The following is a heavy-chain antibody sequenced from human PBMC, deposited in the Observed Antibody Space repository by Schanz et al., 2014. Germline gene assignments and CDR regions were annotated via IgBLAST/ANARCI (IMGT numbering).Heavy chain of an antibody. Sequence: DVHLLESGGGLVQPGGSLRLSCAASGITFSSHSFNWVRQAPGKGLEWISYITYNGGTIYYADSVKGRFTISRDNAKNSLYLQMNSLRAEDTAVYYCAKTPREYCNYDNCPNWFDSWGQGTLVTASS. V-gene: IGHV3-48*01. CDR1: GITFSSHS. J-gene: IGHJ5*01. CDR3: AKTPREYCNYDNCPNWFDS. D-gene: IGHD2-15*01. CDR2: ITYNGGTI.